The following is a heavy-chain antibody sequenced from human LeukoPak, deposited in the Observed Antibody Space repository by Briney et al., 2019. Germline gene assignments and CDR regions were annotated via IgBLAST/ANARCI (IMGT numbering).Heavy chain of an antibody. Sequence: ASVKVSCKVSGYTLTELSMHWVRQAPGKGLEWMGGFDPEDGETIYAQKFQGRVTMTEDTSTDTAYMELSSLRSEGTAVYYCATDLGGSGSYYNFRFDYWGQGTLVTVSS. CDR1: GYTLTELS. V-gene: IGHV1-24*01. J-gene: IGHJ4*02. CDR3: ATDLGGSGSYYNFRFDY. D-gene: IGHD3-10*01. CDR2: FDPEDGET.